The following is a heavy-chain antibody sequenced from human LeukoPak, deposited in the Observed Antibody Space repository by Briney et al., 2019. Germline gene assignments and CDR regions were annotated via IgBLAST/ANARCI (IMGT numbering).Heavy chain of an antibody. CDR2: THYRETT. CDR3: ARQSWGNYWGYFEY. D-gene: IGHD1-7*01. J-gene: IGHJ4*02. V-gene: IGHV4-38-2*02. Sequence: SETLSLTCTVSGYSISGGFYWAWIRQPPGKGLEWIGGTHYRETTYYNPSLKSRITVSADTSKNQFALTLTSVTAADTAVYYCARQSWGNYWGYFEYWGQGRLVTVSS. CDR1: GYSISGGFY.